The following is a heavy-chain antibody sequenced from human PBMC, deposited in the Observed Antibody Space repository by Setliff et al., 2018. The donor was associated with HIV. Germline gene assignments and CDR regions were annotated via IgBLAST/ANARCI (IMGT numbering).Heavy chain of an antibody. J-gene: IGHJ6*02. V-gene: IGHV1-24*01. CDR1: GYTLSELS. Sequence: GASVQVSCKVSGYTLSELSRHWVRQGPGKGLEWMGGFDPEDGQRIYAQKFQGRVTMTEDTSTDTAYMELSSLSFEDTAVYYCATTGPYSGSLYGMDVWGQGTTVTVSS. CDR2: FDPEDGQR. CDR3: ATTGPYSGSLYGMDV. D-gene: IGHD1-26*01.